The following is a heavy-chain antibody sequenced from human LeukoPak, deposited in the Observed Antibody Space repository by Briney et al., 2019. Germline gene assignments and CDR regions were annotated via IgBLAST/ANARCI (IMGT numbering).Heavy chain of an antibody. D-gene: IGHD4-17*01. Sequence: PGGSLRLSCAASGFTFSSYGMSWVRQAPGKGLEWVSAISGSGGSTYYADSVKGRFTISRDNSKNTLYLQMNSLRAEDTAVYYCAKGPSYGDYSDYWGQGTLVTASS. J-gene: IGHJ4*02. CDR3: AKGPSYGDYSDY. CDR2: ISGSGGST. CDR1: GFTFSSYG. V-gene: IGHV3-23*01.